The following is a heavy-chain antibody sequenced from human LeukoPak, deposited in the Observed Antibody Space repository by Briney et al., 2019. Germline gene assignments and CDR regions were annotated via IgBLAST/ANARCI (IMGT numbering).Heavy chain of an antibody. CDR1: GGSFSGFY. V-gene: IGHV4-34*01. J-gene: IGHJ2*01. CDR3: ARGILGYYYFDL. Sequence: PSETLSLTCAVSGGSFSGFYWSWIRQPPGKGLEWIGEMHHSGATSYKPSLRSRVTTSGGTSKNQFSLNLNSVTAADTAVYYCARGILGYYYFDLWGRGTLVTASS. CDR2: MHHSGAT. D-gene: IGHD2/OR15-2a*01.